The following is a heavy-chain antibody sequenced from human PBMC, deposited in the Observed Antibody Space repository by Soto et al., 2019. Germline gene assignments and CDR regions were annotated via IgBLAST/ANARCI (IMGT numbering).Heavy chain of an antibody. J-gene: IGHJ3*02. Sequence: SETLSLTCAVSGGSISSGSYYWSWIRQPAGKGLEWIGRIYTSGSTNYNPSLKSRVTMSVDTSKNQFSLKLSSVTAADTAVYYCARDSPHPYGSGSYDAFDIWGQGTMVTVSS. CDR2: IYTSGST. CDR1: GGSISSGSYY. V-gene: IGHV4-61*02. D-gene: IGHD3-10*01. CDR3: ARDSPHPYGSGSYDAFDI.